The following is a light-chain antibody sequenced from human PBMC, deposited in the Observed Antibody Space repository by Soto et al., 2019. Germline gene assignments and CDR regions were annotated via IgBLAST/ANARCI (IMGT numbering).Light chain of an antibody. CDR1: RSDVGNYKY. V-gene: IGLV2-14*01. J-gene: IGLJ1*01. Sequence: QSVLTHPASVSGSPGQSITSSCTGSRSDVGNYKYVSWYQQQPGNAPKHMIYEVSNPPSGVSNRFSGCKSGNRASLTMSGLKVEDETDYYCFSYTSRATDGFGSGPKLTVL. CDR2: EVS. CDR3: FSYTSRATDG.